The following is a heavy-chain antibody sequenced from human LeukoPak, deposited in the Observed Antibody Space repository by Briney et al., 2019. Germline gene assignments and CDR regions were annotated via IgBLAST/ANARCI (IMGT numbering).Heavy chain of an antibody. D-gene: IGHD6-19*01. J-gene: IGHJ4*02. Sequence: PGGSLRLSCAASGFTVNSNYMSWVRQAPGKGLEWVSVIYGGGSTYYADSVKGRFTISRDNSKNTLYLQMNSLRAEDTAVYYCARVRQYSSGWYSDYFDYWGQGTLVTVSS. CDR2: IYGGGST. V-gene: IGHV3-53*01. CDR3: ARVRQYSSGWYSDYFDY. CDR1: GFTVNSNY.